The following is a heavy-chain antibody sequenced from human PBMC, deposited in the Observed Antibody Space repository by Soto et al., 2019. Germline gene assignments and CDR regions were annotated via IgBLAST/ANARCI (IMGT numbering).Heavy chain of an antibody. V-gene: IGHV3-11*05. Sequence: QVQLVESGGGLVKPGRSLRLTCAASGFSISDHYMSWIRQAPGKGLEWVSYSSNSGTFTKYADSVKDRFSISRDNAKNSLYLEINSLRGEDTAIYYCARSGDNYNVLDYWGQGTPVTVSS. CDR1: GFSISDHY. J-gene: IGHJ4*02. D-gene: IGHD3-10*02. CDR2: SSNSGTFT. CDR3: ARSGDNYNVLDY.